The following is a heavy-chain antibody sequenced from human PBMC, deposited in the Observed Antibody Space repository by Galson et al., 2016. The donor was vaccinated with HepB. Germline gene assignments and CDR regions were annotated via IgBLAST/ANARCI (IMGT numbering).Heavy chain of an antibody. CDR3: ARRHEYCPPVGCSVDY. J-gene: IGHJ4*02. Sequence: SLRLSCAASGFTFSTYPMGWVRQAPGKGLEWVAADSMDGRRKFYADSVKGRFTISRDNSNSMLFLQMSSLRADDTAVYYCARRHEYCPPVGCSVDYWGQGTLVSVSS. CDR1: GFTFSTYP. D-gene: IGHD2/OR15-2a*01. V-gene: IGHV3-30*03. CDR2: DSMDGRRK.